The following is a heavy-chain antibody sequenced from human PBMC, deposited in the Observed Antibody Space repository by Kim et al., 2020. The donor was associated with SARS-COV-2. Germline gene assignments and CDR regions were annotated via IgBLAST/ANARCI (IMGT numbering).Heavy chain of an antibody. CDR3: ARVMVRGVIPLDY. J-gene: IGHJ4*02. CDR1: GYTFTGYY. D-gene: IGHD3-10*01. V-gene: IGHV1-2*06. CDR2: INPNSGGT. Sequence: ASVKVSCKASGYTFTGYYMHWVRQAPGQGLEWMGRINPNSGGTNYAQKFQGTVTMTRDTSISTAYMELSRLRSDDTAVYYCARVMVRGVIPLDYWGQGTLVTVSS.